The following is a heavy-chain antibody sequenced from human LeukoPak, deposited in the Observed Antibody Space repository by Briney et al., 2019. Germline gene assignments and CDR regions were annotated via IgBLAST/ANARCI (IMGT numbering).Heavy chain of an antibody. V-gene: IGHV1-2*02. CDR1: GYTFTGYY. CDR3: ARDKENLDNGDLNLFDP. D-gene: IGHD4-17*01. CDR2: INPNSGGT. Sequence: ASVKVSCKASGYTFTGYYIHWVRQAPGQGLEWMGWINPNSGGTNYAQKFQGRVTMTRDTSISTAYMELSRLRSDDTAVYYCARDKENLDNGDLNLFDPRGQGTLVTVSS. J-gene: IGHJ5*02.